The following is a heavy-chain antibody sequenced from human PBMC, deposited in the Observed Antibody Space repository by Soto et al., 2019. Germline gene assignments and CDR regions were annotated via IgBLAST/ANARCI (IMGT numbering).Heavy chain of an antibody. D-gene: IGHD2-2*02. V-gene: IGHV3-64D*08. J-gene: IGHJ4*02. CDR2: ISFNGGTT. CDR3: SKASVRLRYIRNTIDS. Sequence: PGGSLRLSCSASGFISSDFAMYWVRQAPGKGLEHISTISFNGGTTFYADTVKGRFIISRDNSKNIVYLQMSSLRPEDTARYYCSKASVRLRYIRNTIDSWGQGTLVTVSS. CDR1: GFISSDFA.